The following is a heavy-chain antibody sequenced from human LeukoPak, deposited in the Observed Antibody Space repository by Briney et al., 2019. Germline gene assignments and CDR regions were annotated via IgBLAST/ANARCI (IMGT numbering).Heavy chain of an antibody. CDR2: IDQDGRQK. V-gene: IGHV3-7*01. Sequence: GGSLRLSCAASGFTFSASWMNWVRQAPVTGLEWVASIDQDGRQKFYVDSVKGRFTISRDNAKNSLYLHLSSPRAEDTAVYYCARDRLTWGQGTLVTVSS. CDR1: GFTFSASW. CDR3: ARDRLT. D-gene: IGHD4/OR15-4a*01. J-gene: IGHJ4*02.